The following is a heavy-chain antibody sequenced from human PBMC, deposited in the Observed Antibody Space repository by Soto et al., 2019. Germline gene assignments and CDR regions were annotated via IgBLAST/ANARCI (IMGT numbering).Heavy chain of an antibody. Sequence: PGESLKISCKGSGYSFTSYWISWVRQMPGKGLEWMGRIDPSVSYTNYSPSFQGHVTISADKSISTAYLQWSSLKASDTAMYYCARRKQLYSSGLDYWGQGTLVTVSS. CDR3: ARRKQLYSSGLDY. D-gene: IGHD6-19*01. CDR2: IDPSVSYT. V-gene: IGHV5-10-1*01. J-gene: IGHJ4*02. CDR1: GYSFTSYW.